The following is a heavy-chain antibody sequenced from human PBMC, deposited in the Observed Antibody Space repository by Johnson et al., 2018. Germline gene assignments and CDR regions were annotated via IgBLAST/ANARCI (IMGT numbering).Heavy chain of an antibody. CDR2: ISWNSGNI. J-gene: IGHJ6*02. Sequence: VQLVQSGGGLVQPGRSLRLSCAASGFTFDDYAMHWVRQAPGKGLEWVSGISWNSGNIDYADSVKGRFTISRDNAKNSLYLQMNSLRVEDTALYYCAKGGYYTDYYSYGMDVWGQGTTVTVSS. CDR3: AKGGYYTDYYSYGMDV. CDR1: GFTFDDYA. V-gene: IGHV3-9*01. D-gene: IGHD3-3*01.